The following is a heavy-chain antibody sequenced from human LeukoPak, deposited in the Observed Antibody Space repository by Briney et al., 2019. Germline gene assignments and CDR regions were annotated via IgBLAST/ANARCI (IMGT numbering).Heavy chain of an antibody. V-gene: IGHV4-34*01. CDR2: INHSGST. Sequence: PSETLSLTCAVYGGSFSGYYWSWIRQPPGKGLEWIGEINHSGSTNYNPSLKSRVAISVDTSKNQFSLTLSSVTAADTAVYYCARGRRIVVVPAAIRARGRYFDYWGQGTLVTVSS. CDR1: GGSFSGYY. D-gene: IGHD2-2*02. CDR3: ARGRRIVVVPAAIRARGRYFDY. J-gene: IGHJ4*02.